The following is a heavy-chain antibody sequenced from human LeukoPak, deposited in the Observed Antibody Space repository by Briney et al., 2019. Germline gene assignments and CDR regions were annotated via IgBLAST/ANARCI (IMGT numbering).Heavy chain of an antibody. CDR2: ISSSSSTI. CDR3: AREFSGSNYGFPFDY. Sequence: ETLSLTCTVSGGSISSYYWSWIRQPPGKGLEWVSYISSSSSTIYYADSVKGRFTISRDNAKNSLYLQMNSLRAEDTAVYYCAREFSGSNYGFPFDYWGQGTLVTVSS. CDR1: GGSISSYY. J-gene: IGHJ4*02. D-gene: IGHD1-26*01. V-gene: IGHV3-48*01.